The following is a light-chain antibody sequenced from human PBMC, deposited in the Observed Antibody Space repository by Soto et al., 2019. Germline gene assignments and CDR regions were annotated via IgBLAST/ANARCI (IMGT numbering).Light chain of an antibody. V-gene: IGKV2-28*01. CDR1: QSLLYNNTYNY. J-gene: IGKJ5*01. Sequence: EIVMSQSPLTLPVTPGQPASISCRSSQSLLYNNTYNYLDWYVQKPGQSPQLXIYFGSNRAPGVPDRFSVSGSGTDFTLKIHRVEAEDVGTDYCMQALQSLTFCQGTRLEIK. CDR2: FGS. CDR3: MQALQSLT.